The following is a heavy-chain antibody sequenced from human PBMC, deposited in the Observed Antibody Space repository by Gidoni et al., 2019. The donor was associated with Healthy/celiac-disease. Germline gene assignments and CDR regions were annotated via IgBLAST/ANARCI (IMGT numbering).Heavy chain of an antibody. J-gene: IGHJ3*02. CDR2: ISGSGGST. V-gene: IGHV3-23*01. CDR3: AKPYYYGSGSYYSAFDI. D-gene: IGHD3-10*01. CDR1: GFPFSRDA. Sequence: EVQVLVSGGGLVKPGRSLRLSCAASGFPFSRDAMSGVRKAPGKGLEWVSAISGSGGSTYYADSVKGRFTISRDNSKNTRYLQMNSLRAEDTAVYYCAKPYYYGSGSYYSAFDIWGQGTMVTVSS.